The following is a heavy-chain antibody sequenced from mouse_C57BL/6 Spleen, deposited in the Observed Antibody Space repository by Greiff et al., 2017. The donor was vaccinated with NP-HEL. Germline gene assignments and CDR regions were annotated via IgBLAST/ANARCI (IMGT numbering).Heavy chain of an antibody. V-gene: IGHV1-55*01. Sequence: QVQLQQPGAELVKPGASVKMSCKASGYTFTSYWITWVKQRPGQGLEWIGDIYPGSGSTNYNEKFKSKATLPVDTSSSTAYMQLSSLTSEDSAVYYCANYYGSSYSDYYAMDYWGQGTSVTVSS. CDR2: IYPGSGST. CDR3: ANYYGSSYSDYYAMDY. J-gene: IGHJ4*01. CDR1: GYTFTSYW. D-gene: IGHD1-1*01.